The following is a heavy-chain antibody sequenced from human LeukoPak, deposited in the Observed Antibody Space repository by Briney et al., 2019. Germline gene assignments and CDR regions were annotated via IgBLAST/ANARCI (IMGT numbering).Heavy chain of an antibody. J-gene: IGHJ4*02. CDR2: IYYSGST. D-gene: IGHD3-3*01. CDR1: GGSISSSSYY. CDR3: ARHATSSSPTLEWRD. V-gene: IGHV4-39*01. Sequence: PSETLSLTCTVSGGSISSSSYYWGWIRQPPGKGLEWIGSIYYSGSTYYNPSLKSRVTISVDTSKNQFSLKLSSVTAADTAVYYCARHATSSSPTLEWRDWGQGTLVTVSS.